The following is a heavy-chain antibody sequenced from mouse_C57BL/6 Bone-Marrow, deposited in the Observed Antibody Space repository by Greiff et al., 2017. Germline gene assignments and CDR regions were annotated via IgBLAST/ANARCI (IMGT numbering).Heavy chain of an antibody. J-gene: IGHJ1*03. V-gene: IGHV1-50*01. CDR1: GYTFTSYW. CDR2: IDPSDSYT. D-gene: IGHD1-1*01. CDR3: ARLYGSGFDV. Sequence: QVQLQQPGAELVKPGASVKLSCKASGYTFTSYWMQWVKQRPGQGLEWIGEIDPSDSYTNYNQKFKGKATLTVDTSSSTAYMQLSSLTSEDSAVYYCARLYGSGFDVWGTGTTVTVSS.